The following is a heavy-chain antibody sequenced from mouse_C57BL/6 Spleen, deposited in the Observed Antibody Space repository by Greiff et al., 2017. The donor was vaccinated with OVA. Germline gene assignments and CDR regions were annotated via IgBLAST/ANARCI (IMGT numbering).Heavy chain of an antibody. CDR2: IDPSDSYT. CDR1: GYTFTSYW. J-gene: IGHJ2*01. Sequence: QVQLQQPGAELVKPGASVKLSCKASGYTFTSYWMKWVKQRPGPGLEWIGEIDPSDSYTNYNQKFKGKATLTVDTASSTAYMQLSSLTSEDSAVYYCARRIITTEVWGQGTTLTVSS. V-gene: IGHV1-50*01. D-gene: IGHD1-1*01. CDR3: ARRIITTEV.